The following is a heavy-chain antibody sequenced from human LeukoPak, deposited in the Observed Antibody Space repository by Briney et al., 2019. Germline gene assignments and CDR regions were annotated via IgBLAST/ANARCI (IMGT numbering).Heavy chain of an antibody. Sequence: ASVKVSCTASGYTFTGYYMHWVRQAPGQGLEWMGWINPNSGGTNYAQKFQGRVTMTRDTSISTAYMELSRLRSDDTAVYYCARDLRLVVHPRGNFDYWGQGTLVTVSS. V-gene: IGHV1-2*02. D-gene: IGHD6-6*01. CDR2: INPNSGGT. CDR1: GYTFTGYY. CDR3: ARDLRLVVHPRGNFDY. J-gene: IGHJ4*02.